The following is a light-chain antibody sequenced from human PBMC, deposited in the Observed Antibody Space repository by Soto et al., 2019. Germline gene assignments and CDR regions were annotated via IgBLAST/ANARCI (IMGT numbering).Light chain of an antibody. V-gene: IGKV3-20*01. CDR3: QQYVSSPFT. J-gene: IGKJ3*01. Sequence: EIVLTQSPGTLSLSPGDRATLSCWASQSVSSSYLAWYQQKPGQAPRLLIYGAYNRATGIPDRFSGSGSGTDFPLPISRLEPEDFAVYYCQQYVSSPFTFGPGTKVDIK. CDR2: GAY. CDR1: QSVSSSY.